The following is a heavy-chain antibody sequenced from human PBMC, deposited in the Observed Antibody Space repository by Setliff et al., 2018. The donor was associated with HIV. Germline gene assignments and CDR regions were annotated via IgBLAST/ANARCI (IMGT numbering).Heavy chain of an antibody. Sequence: SETLSLTCTVSGGSISSYYWSWIRQPAGKGLEWIGHIYISGSTNYNPSFNSRVTMSVDTSKNQFSLRLTSVTAADTAMYHCARDRNSGWSKDWFGEFPQKSDYWGQGILVTVSS. CDR1: GGSISSYY. CDR3: ARDRNSGWSKDWFGEFPQKSDY. J-gene: IGHJ4*02. V-gene: IGHV4-4*07. D-gene: IGHD3-10*01. CDR2: IYISGST.